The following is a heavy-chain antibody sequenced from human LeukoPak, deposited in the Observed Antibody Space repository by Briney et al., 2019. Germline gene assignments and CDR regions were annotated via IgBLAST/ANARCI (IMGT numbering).Heavy chain of an antibody. D-gene: IGHD3-16*01. V-gene: IGHV1-69*13. Sequence: ASVKVSCKASGGSFSTNAIAWVRQAPGQGLEWMGGIIPIFGSANYAQKFQGRVTVTADESTSTAYMELSSLRSDDTAVYYCARDPSGGYVPCFDYWGQGTLVTVSS. J-gene: IGHJ4*02. CDR2: IIPIFGSA. CDR1: GGSFSTNA. CDR3: ARDPSGGYVPCFDY.